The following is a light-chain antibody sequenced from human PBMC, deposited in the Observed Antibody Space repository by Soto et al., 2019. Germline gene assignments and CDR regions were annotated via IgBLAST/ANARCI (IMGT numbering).Light chain of an antibody. CDR1: QDVGTS. CDR2: DVS. Sequence: DIQMTQSPSSVSASVGDTVIITCRASQDVGTSLAWFQQKPGTAPKLLIYDVSTLAREVPSRFSGTGSGTDFTFIINNLQPEDFATYYCQQANAFPTFGGGTKV. V-gene: IGKV1-12*01. CDR3: QQANAFPT. J-gene: IGKJ4*01.